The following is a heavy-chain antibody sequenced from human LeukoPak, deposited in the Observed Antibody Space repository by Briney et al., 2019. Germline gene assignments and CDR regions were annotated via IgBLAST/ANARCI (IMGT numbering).Heavy chain of an antibody. D-gene: IGHD2-21*01. CDR3: AKAPVTTCRGAYCYPLDY. J-gene: IGHJ4*02. V-gene: IGHV3-23*01. CDR2: ISDSGNT. Sequence: GGSLRLSCAASGFTLSSYAMSWVRQAPGKGLEWVSAISDSGNTYHADSVKGRFTISRDSSKNTLFLQMNRLRPEDAAVYYCAKAPVTTCRGAYCYPLDYWGKETLHTVSS. CDR1: GFTLSSYA.